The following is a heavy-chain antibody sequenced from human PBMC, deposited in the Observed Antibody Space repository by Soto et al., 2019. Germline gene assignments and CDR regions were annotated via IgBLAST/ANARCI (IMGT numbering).Heavy chain of an antibody. V-gene: IGHV4-59*01. J-gene: IGHJ6*03. CDR3: ARVLGGPPYYYYYYMDV. CDR2: IYYSGST. CDR1: GGSISSFY. Sequence: QVQLQESGPGLVKPSETLSLTCTVSGGSISSFYWSWIRQSPGKGLEYIGYIYYSGSTNSNPSRTSRVTISVDTSKNQFPLKLSSVTAADTAVYYCARVLGGPPYYYYYYMDVWGKGTTVTVSS. D-gene: IGHD3-10*01.